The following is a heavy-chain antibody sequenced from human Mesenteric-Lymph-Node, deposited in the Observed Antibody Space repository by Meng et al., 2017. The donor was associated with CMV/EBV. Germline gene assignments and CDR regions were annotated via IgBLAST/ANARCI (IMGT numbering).Heavy chain of an antibody. Sequence: SETLSLTCSVSGASIASFYWAWIRQPPGKTLEWLGYVSYSGTPNYNPSLKGRVTISRDTSNNQFSLQLRSVTAADTAIYYCARDAYNSFDFWGRGSRVTVSS. CDR3: ARDAYNSFDF. J-gene: IGHJ4*02. CDR2: VSYSGTP. D-gene: IGHD1-14*01. CDR1: GASIASFY. V-gene: IGHV4-59*01.